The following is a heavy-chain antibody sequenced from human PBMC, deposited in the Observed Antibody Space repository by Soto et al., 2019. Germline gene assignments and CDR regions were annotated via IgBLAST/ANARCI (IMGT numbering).Heavy chain of an antibody. CDR3: ARAVPGRTGLGNDY. V-gene: IGHV4-59*01. CDR1: GGSISSYY. D-gene: IGHD7-27*01. CDR2: IYYSGST. J-gene: IGHJ4*02. Sequence: PSETLSLTCTVSGGSISSYYWSWIRQPPGKGLEWIGYIYYSGSTNYNPSLKSRVTISVDTSKNQFSLKLSSVTAADTAVYYCARAVPGRTGLGNDYWGQGTLVTVSS.